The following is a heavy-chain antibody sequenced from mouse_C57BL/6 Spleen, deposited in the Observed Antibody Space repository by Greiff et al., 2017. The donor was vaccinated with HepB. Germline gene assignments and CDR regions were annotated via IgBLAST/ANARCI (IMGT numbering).Heavy chain of an antibody. CDR1: GYSITSGYY. CDR2: ISYDGSN. J-gene: IGHJ4*01. CDR3: ARWLLHYAIDY. V-gene: IGHV3-6*01. Sequence: EVKLQESGPGLVKPSQSLSLTCSVTGYSITSGYYWNWIRQFPGNKLEWMGYISYDGSNNYNPSLKNRISITRDTSKNQFFLKLNSVTTEDTATYYCARWLLHYAIDYWGQGTSVTVSS. D-gene: IGHD2-3*01.